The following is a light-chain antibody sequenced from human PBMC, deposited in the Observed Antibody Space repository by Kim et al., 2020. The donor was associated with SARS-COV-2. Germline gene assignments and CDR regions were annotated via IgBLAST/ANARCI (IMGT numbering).Light chain of an antibody. J-gene: IGLJ3*02. CDR1: NSDVGGHNY. V-gene: IGLV2-14*03. CDR2: DVS. CDR3: TSYTSSTTLV. Sequence: QSALTQPASVSGPLGQSITISCTGTNSDVGGHNYVSWYQQHPDKAPKLMIYDVSNRPSGVSNRFSGSKSGNTASLTISGLQAEDEADYYCTSYTSSTTLVFGGGTQLTVL.